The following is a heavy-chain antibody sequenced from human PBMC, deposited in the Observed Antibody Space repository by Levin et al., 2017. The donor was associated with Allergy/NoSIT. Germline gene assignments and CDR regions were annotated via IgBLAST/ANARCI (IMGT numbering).Heavy chain of an antibody. Sequence: SQTLSLTCNVSGGSIRGGSYSWGWIRQPPEQGLEWIGTISSGRSTYYNPSFNSRLTISLDTSKNLFSLKLDSLTAADTAVYYCATGPSGFDYWGQGTLVTVSS. CDR2: ISSGRST. V-gene: IGHV4-39*01. J-gene: IGHJ4*02. CDR1: GGSIRGGSYS. CDR3: ATGPSGFDY. D-gene: IGHD1-26*01.